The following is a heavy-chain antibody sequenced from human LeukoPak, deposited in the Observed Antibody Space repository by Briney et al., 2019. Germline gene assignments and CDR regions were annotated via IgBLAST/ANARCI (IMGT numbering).Heavy chain of an antibody. J-gene: IGHJ4*02. Sequence: GASVKVSCKASGYAFTSYGISWVRQAPGQGLEWMGWISAYNGNTNYAQKLQGRVTMTTDTSTSTAYMELRSLRSDDTAVYYCARVSEGLDDYGGNSGSDYWGQGTLVTVSS. V-gene: IGHV1-18*01. CDR3: ARVSEGLDDYGGNSGSDY. D-gene: IGHD4-23*01. CDR1: GYAFTSYG. CDR2: ISAYNGNT.